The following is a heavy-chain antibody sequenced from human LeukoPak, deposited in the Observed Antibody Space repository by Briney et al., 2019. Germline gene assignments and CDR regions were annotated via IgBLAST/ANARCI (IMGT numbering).Heavy chain of an antibody. CDR1: GFTFDDYA. CDR2: ISWDGGST. D-gene: IGHD1-26*01. V-gene: IGHV3-43D*03. CDR3: AKDSLEGSTSLSIDY. J-gene: IGHJ4*02. Sequence: GGSLRLSCAASGFTFDDYAMHWVRQAPGKGLGWVSLISWDGGSTYYADSVKGRFTISRDNSKNSLYLQMNSLRAEDTALYYCAKDSLEGSTSLSIDYWGQGTLVTVSS.